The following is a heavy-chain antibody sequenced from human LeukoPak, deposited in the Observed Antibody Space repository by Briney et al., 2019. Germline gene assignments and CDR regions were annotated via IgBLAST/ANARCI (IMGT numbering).Heavy chain of an antibody. CDR3: ARGQFVRMVGLGY. V-gene: IGHV1-8*02. D-gene: IGHD2-8*01. Sequence: ASVKVSCKASGYTFTSYYMHWVRQAPGQGLEWMGWMNPNSGNTGYAQKFQGRVTMTRNTSISTAYMELSSLRSEDTAVYYCARGQFVRMVGLGYWGQGTLVTVSS. CDR1: GYTFTSYY. J-gene: IGHJ4*02. CDR2: MNPNSGNT.